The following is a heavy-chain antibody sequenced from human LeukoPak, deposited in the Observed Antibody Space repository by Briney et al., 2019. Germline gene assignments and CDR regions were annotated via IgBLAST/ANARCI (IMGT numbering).Heavy chain of an antibody. V-gene: IGHV3-30*18. CDR1: GFTFSSYG. CDR3: AKIGDSNFPFGY. Sequence: GGSLRLSCAASGFTFSSYGMHWVRQAPGKGLEWVAVISYDGSNKYYADSVKGRFTISRDNSKNTLYLQMNSLRAEDTAVYYCAKIGDSNFPFGYWGQGTLVTVSS. J-gene: IGHJ4*02. CDR2: ISYDGSNK. D-gene: IGHD4-4*01.